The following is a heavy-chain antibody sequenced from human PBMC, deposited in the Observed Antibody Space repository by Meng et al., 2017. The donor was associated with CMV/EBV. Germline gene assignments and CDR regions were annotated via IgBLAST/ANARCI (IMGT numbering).Heavy chain of an antibody. CDR2: IYYSGST. V-gene: IGHV4-39*07. CDR1: GGSISSSSYY. CDR3: ARGGIAAAGLH. J-gene: IGHJ4*02. Sequence: QLQLQESDPGLVKPSETLSLTCTVSGGSISSSSYYWGWIRQPPGKGLEWIGSIYYSGSTYYNPSLKSRVTISVDTSKNQFSLKLSSVTAADTAVYYCARGGIAAAGLHWGQGTLVTVSS. D-gene: IGHD6-13*01.